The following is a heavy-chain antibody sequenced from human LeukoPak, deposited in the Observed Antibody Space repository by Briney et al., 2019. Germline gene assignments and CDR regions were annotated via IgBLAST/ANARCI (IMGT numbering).Heavy chain of an antibody. CDR1: GYTFTGYY. CDR3: ARDRDPSTLFYRIAKIFDY. Sequence: ASVKVSCKASGYTFTGYYMHWVRQAPGQGLEWMGWINPNSGGTNYAQKFQGRVTMTRDTSISTAYMELSRLRSDDTAVYYCARDRDPSTLFYRIAKIFDYWGQGTLVTVSS. CDR2: INPNSGGT. J-gene: IGHJ4*02. D-gene: IGHD3-9*01. V-gene: IGHV1-2*02.